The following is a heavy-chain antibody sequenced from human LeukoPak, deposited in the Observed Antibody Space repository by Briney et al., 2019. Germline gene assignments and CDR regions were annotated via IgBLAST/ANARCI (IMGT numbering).Heavy chain of an antibody. V-gene: IGHV4-34*01. CDR2: INHSGST. J-gene: IGHJ4*02. D-gene: IGHD6-6*01. CDR1: GGSFSGYY. CDR3: ARDLGIAARPDC. Sequence: SETLSLTCAVYGGSFSGYYWSWIRQPPGKGLEWIGEINHSGSTNYNPSLKSRVTISVDTSKNQFSLKLSSVTAADTAVYYCARDLGIAARPDCWGQGTLVTVSS.